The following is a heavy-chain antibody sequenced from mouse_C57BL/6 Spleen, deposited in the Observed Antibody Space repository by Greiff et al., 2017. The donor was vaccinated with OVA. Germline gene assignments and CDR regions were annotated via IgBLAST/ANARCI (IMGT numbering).Heavy chain of an antibody. Sequence: QVQLQQSGAELVRPGASVTLSCKASGYTFTDYEMHWVKQTPVHGLEWIGAIDPETGGTAYNQKFKGKAILTADKSSSTAYMELRSLTSEDSAVYYCTRSHDYDRRAWFAYWGQGTLVTVSA. CDR1: GYTFTDYE. D-gene: IGHD2-4*01. V-gene: IGHV1-15*01. J-gene: IGHJ3*01. CDR2: IDPETGGT. CDR3: TRSHDYDRRAWFAY.